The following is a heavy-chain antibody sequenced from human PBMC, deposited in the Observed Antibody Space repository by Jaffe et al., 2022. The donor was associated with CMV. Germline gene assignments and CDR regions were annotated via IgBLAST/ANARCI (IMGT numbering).Heavy chain of an antibody. CDR1: GGSISSYY. D-gene: IGHD3-3*01. J-gene: IGHJ5*02. CDR2: IYYSGST. V-gene: IGHV4-59*08. CDR3: ARHVNYDFWSGYYFRGVGQSQNWFDP. Sequence: QVQLQESGPGLVKPSETLSLTCTVSGGSISSYYWSWIRQPPGKGLEWIGYIYYSGSTNYNPSLKSRVTISVDTSKNQFSLKLSSVTAADTAVYYCARHVNYDFWSGYYFRGVGQSQNWFDPWGQGTLVTVSS.